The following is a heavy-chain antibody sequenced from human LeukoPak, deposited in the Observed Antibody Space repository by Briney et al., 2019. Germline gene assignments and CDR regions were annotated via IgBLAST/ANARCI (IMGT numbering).Heavy chain of an antibody. V-gene: IGHV7-4-1*02. D-gene: IGHD3-16*02. CDR1: GYTFTSYA. CDR3: ARAYQRLGGLSFPDQ. J-gene: IGHJ5*02. Sequence: GASVKVSCKASGYTFTSYAMNWVRQAPGQGLEWMGWINPNTGNPTYAQGFTGRFVFSLDTSVSTAYLQITSLKAEDTAVYYCARAYQRLGGLSFPDQWGQGTLVTVSS. CDR2: INPNTGNP.